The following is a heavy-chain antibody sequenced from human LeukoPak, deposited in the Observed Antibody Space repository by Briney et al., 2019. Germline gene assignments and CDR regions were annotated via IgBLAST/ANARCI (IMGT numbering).Heavy chain of an antibody. V-gene: IGHV3-21*01. Sequence: GGSLRLSCAASGFTFSSYSMNWVRLAPGKGLEWASSISSSSSYIYYADSVKGRFTISRDNAKNSLYLQMNSLRAEDTAVYYCARESKSSRGSLHLFDYWGQGTLVTVSS. J-gene: IGHJ4*02. D-gene: IGHD2-15*01. CDR3: ARESKSSRGSLHLFDY. CDR1: GFTFSSYS. CDR2: ISSSSSYI.